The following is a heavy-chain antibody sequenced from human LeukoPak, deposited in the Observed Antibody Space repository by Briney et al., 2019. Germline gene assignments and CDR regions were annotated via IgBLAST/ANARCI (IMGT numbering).Heavy chain of an antibody. Sequence: GESLKISCKGSGYSFTSYWIAWVRQMPGKGLEWMGIMYPGDSDTRYRPSFQGQVTISADKSISTAYLRWSSLKASDTAMYYCARGLTETGLGAFDMWGQGTMVTVSS. CDR1: GYSFTSYW. D-gene: IGHD3-9*01. V-gene: IGHV5-51*01. J-gene: IGHJ3*02. CDR3: ARGLTETGLGAFDM. CDR2: MYPGDSDT.